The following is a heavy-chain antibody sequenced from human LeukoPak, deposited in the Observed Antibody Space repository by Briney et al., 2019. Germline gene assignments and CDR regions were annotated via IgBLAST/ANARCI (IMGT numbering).Heavy chain of an antibody. J-gene: IGHJ4*02. V-gene: IGHV3-7*01. CDR3: ARDVGDYYDSSGYYSDY. CDR2: IKQDGSKK. D-gene: IGHD3-22*01. CDR1: GFPFSSYW. Sequence: PGGSLRLSCVASGFPFSSYWMTWVRQAPGKGLEWVANIKQDGSKKSYVDSVKGRFTISRDNAKNSLYLQMNSLRDEDTAVYYCARDVGDYYDSSGYYSDYWGQGTLVTVSS.